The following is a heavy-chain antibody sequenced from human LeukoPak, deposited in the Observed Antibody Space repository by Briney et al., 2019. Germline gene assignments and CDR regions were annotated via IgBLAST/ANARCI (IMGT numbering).Heavy chain of an antibody. Sequence: ASVKVSCKASGYTFTSYGISWVRQAPGQGLEWMGWISAYNGNTNYAQKLQGRVTLTTDTSTSTAYMELRSLRSDDTAVYYCARVIAGSTSGWYYYYYMDVWGKGTTVTVSS. CDR3: ARVIAGSTSGWYYYYYMDV. CDR1: GYTFTSYG. D-gene: IGHD2-2*01. J-gene: IGHJ6*03. CDR2: ISAYNGNT. V-gene: IGHV1-18*01.